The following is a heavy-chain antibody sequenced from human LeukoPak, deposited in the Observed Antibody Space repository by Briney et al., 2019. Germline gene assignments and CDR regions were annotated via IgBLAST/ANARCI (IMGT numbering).Heavy chain of an antibody. D-gene: IGHD2-21*01. CDR3: ARDIVNGPFVISLES. Sequence: AGGSLRLSCAASGFTFSDYYMSWIRQVPGKGLEWVSHISSGGNTQYYADSVRGRFTMSRDDAKNSLDLQMDSLRIEDTGVYYCARDIVNGPFVISLESWGQGARVTVSS. V-gene: IGHV3-11*04. CDR2: ISSGGNTQ. J-gene: IGHJ4*01. CDR1: GFTFSDYY.